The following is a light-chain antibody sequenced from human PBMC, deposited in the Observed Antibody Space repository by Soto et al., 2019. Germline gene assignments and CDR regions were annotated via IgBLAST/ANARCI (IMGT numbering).Light chain of an antibody. J-gene: IGKJ4*01. Sequence: IVLTQSPCTLSLSPGPRSTLSCRASQSVSNDLAWYQQKPGQSPRIFIYDASNRAAGIPARFSGSGYGTDFNLTISGLETEDFAVYYCQQRHNWPLTFGGGTKVDI. V-gene: IGKV3-11*01. CDR1: QSVSND. CDR3: QQRHNWPLT. CDR2: DAS.